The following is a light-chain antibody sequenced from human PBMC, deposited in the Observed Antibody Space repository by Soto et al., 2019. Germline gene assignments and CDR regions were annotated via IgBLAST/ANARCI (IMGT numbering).Light chain of an antibody. Sequence: EIVMTLSPPTLSVSPGEGATLSCSASQGIGDTLAWYQQKPGQTPRLLIYDTSIRATGVPARFSGSGSGTEFTLTISSLQSEDFAVYYCQQYHHWPPITFGQGTRLEIK. J-gene: IGKJ5*01. CDR1: QGIGDT. CDR3: QQYHHWPPIT. V-gene: IGKV3-15*01. CDR2: DTS.